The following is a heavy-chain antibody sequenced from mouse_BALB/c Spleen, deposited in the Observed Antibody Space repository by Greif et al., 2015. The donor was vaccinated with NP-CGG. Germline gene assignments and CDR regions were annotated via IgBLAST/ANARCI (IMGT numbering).Heavy chain of an antibody. Sequence: QVQLQQPGAELVKPGASVKLSCKASGYTFTSYWIHWVKQRPGQGLEWIGEIDPSDSYTNYNQKFKGKATLTVDKSSSTAYMQLSSLTSEDSAVYYCARKDNRGYAMDYWGQGSSVTVSS. J-gene: IGHJ4*01. D-gene: IGHD1-3*01. V-gene: IGHV1-69*02. CDR1: GYTFTSYW. CDR3: ARKDNRGYAMDY. CDR2: IDPSDSYT.